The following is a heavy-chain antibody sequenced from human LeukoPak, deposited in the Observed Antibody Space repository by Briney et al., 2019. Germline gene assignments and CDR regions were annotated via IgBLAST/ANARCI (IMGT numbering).Heavy chain of an antibody. D-gene: IGHD3-10*01. Sequence: MWYDGSNQYYAASVKGRFTISRDTSKNTLFLQMNSLRAEDTAVYYCAKGRGVMIYAPDYXXQGXXV. V-gene: IGHV3-33*06. CDR2: MWYDGSNQ. J-gene: IGHJ4*02. CDR3: AKGRGVMIYAPDY.